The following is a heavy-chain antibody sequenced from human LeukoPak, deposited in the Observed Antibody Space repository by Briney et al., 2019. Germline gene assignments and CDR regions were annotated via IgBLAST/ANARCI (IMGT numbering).Heavy chain of an antibody. CDR3: ARDFSAYRFGESDY. J-gene: IGHJ4*02. V-gene: IGHV3-30*03. Sequence: GRSLRLSCAASGFTFSYYGMHWVRQAPGKGLEWVAVISYDGGNKYYADSVKGRFTISRDNSKNALDLQMNSLRPEDTAVYYCARDFSAYRFGESDYWGQGTLVTVSS. D-gene: IGHD3-10*01. CDR2: ISYDGGNK. CDR1: GFTFSYYG.